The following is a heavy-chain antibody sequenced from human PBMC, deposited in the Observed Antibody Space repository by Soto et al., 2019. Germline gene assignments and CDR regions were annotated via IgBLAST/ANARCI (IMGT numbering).Heavy chain of an antibody. V-gene: IGHV3-23*01. Sequence: EVQLLESGGGLVQPGGSLRLSCAASGFTFSSYAMSWVRQAPGKGLEWVSAISGSGGSTYYADSVKGRFTISRDNSKNTLYLQMNRLRAEDTAVYYCATAVRVYDYWSGRPLSGMDVWGQGTTVIVSS. CDR1: GFTFSSYA. D-gene: IGHD3-3*01. CDR3: ATAVRVYDYWSGRPLSGMDV. CDR2: ISGSGGST. J-gene: IGHJ6*02.